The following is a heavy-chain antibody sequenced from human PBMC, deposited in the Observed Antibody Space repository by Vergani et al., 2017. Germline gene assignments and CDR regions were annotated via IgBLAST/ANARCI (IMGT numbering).Heavy chain of an antibody. CDR2: ISWNSGSI. V-gene: IGHV3-9*01. CDR1: GFTFDDYA. Sequence: EVQLVESGGGLVQPGRSLRLSCAASGFTFDDYAMHWVRQAPGKGLEWVSGISWNSGSIGYADSVKGRFTITRDNAKHSLYLQMNSLRAEDTALYYCAKSPAVPDYVDYWGQAILVTVSS. J-gene: IGHJ4*02. CDR3: AKSPAVPDYVDY. D-gene: IGHD2-2*01.